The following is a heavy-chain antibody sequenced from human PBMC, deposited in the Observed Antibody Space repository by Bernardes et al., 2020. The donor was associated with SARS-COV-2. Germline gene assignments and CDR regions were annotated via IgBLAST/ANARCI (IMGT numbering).Heavy chain of an antibody. D-gene: IGHD5-18*01. CDR1: GYTFTAFY. V-gene: IGHV1-46*01. Sequence: ASVKVSCNASGYTFTAFYMHWVRQAPGHGLEWMGLINPSVASTRYAQKFQGRVTMTRDTSTSTVFMEVSSLRSEDTAVYYCARASSPEQRGYSYGTDYWGQGTLVTVSS. CDR2: INPSVAST. CDR3: ARASSPEQRGYSYGTDY. J-gene: IGHJ4*02.